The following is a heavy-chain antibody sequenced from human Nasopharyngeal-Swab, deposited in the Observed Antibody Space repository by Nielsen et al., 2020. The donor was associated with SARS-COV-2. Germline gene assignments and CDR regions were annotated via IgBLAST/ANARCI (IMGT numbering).Heavy chain of an antibody. Sequence: WIRQPPGKGLEWIGSIYYSGSTYYKSSLKSRVTISVDTSKNQFSLKLRSVTAADTAVYYCARDRTDYDILTGWSYYGMDVWGQGTTVTVSS. J-gene: IGHJ6*02. CDR2: IYYSGST. D-gene: IGHD3-9*01. V-gene: IGHV4-39*02. CDR3: ARDRTDYDILTGWSYYGMDV.